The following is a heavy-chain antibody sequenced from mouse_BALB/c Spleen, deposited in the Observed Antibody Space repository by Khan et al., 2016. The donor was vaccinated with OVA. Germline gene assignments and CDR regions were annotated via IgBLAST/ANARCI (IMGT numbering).Heavy chain of an antibody. D-gene: IGHD2-14*01. Sequence: EVQLVESGGGLVQPGGSLKLSCAASGFDFSRYWMSWVRQAPGKGLEWIGEINPDSSTINYTPSLKDKFIISRDNAKNTLYLQMSKVRSEDTALYYGARPYRYDERAWFAYWGQGTLVTVSA. J-gene: IGHJ3*01. CDR3: ARPYRYDERAWFAY. V-gene: IGHV4-1*02. CDR2: INPDSSTI. CDR1: GFDFSRYW.